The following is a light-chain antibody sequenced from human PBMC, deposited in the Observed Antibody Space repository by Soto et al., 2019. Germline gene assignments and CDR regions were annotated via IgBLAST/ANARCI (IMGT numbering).Light chain of an antibody. J-gene: IGKJ5*01. CDR3: QQRSNWPPIT. CDR2: GAS. CDR1: QSVSSSY. Sequence: TQSPATLSVSPGERATLSCRASQSVSSSYLAWYQQKPGQAPRLLIYGASSRATGIPARFSGSGSGTDFTLTISSLEPEDFAVYYCQQRSNWPPITFGQGTRLEIK. V-gene: IGKV3D-20*02.